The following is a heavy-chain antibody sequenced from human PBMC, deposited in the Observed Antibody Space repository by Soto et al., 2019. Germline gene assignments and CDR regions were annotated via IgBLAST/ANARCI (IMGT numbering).Heavy chain of an antibody. D-gene: IGHD6-13*01. CDR3: ASLTTLAAYLDL. V-gene: IGHV3-74*01. Sequence: EVQLVESGGGLVQPGGSLRLSCATSGFTFTNYWMHWVRQAPGKGLVWVSHINIDGSGTNYADSVKGRFTISRDNAKDTVYPQMNSLRAEDTAVYYCASLTTLAAYLDLWGRGTLVTVSS. CDR1: GFTFTNYW. CDR2: INIDGSGT. J-gene: IGHJ2*01.